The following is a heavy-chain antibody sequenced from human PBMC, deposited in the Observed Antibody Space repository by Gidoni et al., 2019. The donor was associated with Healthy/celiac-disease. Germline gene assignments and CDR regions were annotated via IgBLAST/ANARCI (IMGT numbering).Heavy chain of an antibody. D-gene: IGHD1-26*01. CDR3: AKTKRVSGGATQAHDAFDI. J-gene: IGHJ3*02. CDR1: GFTFSSYA. CDR2: ISGSGGST. V-gene: IGHV3-23*01. Sequence: EVQLLESGGGLVQPGGSLRLSCAASGFTFSSYAMSWVRQAPGKGLEWVSAISGSGGSTYYADSVKGRFTISRDNSKNTLYLQMNSLRAEDTAVYYCAKTKRVSGGATQAHDAFDIWGQGTMVTVSS.